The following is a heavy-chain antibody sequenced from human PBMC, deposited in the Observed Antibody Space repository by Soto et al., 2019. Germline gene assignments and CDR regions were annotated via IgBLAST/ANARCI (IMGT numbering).Heavy chain of an antibody. CDR3: ASIGVAAPSYYYYGMDV. V-gene: IGHV5-10-1*01. CDR2: IDPSDSYT. D-gene: IGHD6-13*01. CDR1: GYSFTSYW. J-gene: IGHJ6*02. Sequence: PGESLKISCKGSGYSFTSYWISWVRQMPGKGLEWMGRIDPSDSYTNYSPSFQGHVTISADKSISTAYLQWTSLKASDTAMYYCASIGVAAPSYYYYGMDVWGQGTTVTVSS.